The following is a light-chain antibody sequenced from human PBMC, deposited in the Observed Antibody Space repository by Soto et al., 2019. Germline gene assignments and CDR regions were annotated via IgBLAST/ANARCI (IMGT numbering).Light chain of an antibody. V-gene: IGKV3-20*01. CDR3: QQYGSSPGT. CDR2: GAS. J-gene: IGKJ1*01. CDR1: QSVSSSY. Sequence: KVLTQSPCTVSFNQGERVTLSCRASQSVSSSYLAWYQQKPGQAPRLLIYGASSRATGIPDRFSGSGSGTDFTLTISRLEPEDFAVYYCQQYGSSPGTFGQGTKVDIK.